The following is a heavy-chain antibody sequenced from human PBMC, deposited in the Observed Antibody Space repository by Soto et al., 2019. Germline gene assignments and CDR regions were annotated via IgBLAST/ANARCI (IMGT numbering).Heavy chain of an antibody. CDR3: ARAYDSSGYGFDP. CDR1: GGSISSGGYY. Sequence: SETLSLPCTVSGGSISSGGYYWSWIRQHPGTGLEWIGYIYNSGSTYYNPSLKSRVTISVDTSKNQFSLKLSSVTAADTAVYYCARAYDSSGYGFDPWGQGTLVTVSS. J-gene: IGHJ5*02. V-gene: IGHV4-31*03. CDR2: IYNSGST. D-gene: IGHD3-22*01.